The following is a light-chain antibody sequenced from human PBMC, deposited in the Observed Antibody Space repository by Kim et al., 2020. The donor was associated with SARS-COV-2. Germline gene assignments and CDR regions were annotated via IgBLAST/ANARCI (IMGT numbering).Light chain of an antibody. J-gene: IGKJ4*01. CDR1: QSVSRNF. Sequence: EIALTQSPGTLSSSPGERATLFCRASQSVSRNFLAWYQQKPGQAPRLLMYEASTRATGIPARFSGSGSGTDFTLTISRLEPEDFAVYFCQQYATSRTFGGGTKVDIK. CDR2: EAS. CDR3: QQYATSRT. V-gene: IGKV3-20*01.